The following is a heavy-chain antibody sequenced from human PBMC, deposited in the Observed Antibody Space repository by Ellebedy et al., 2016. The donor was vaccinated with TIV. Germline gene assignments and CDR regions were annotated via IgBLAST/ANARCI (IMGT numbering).Heavy chain of an antibody. V-gene: IGHV5-51*01. J-gene: IGHJ5*02. Sequence: KVSCKGSGYSFSTYWIVWLRQMPGKGMEWMRNIYPDDSDTRYSPSFQGLVTMSVDKSISTAYLQWSSLKASDSAMYYCVRSLNWYDPWGQGTLVTVSP. CDR3: VRSLNWYDP. D-gene: IGHD5/OR15-5a*01. CDR1: GYSFSTYW. CDR2: IYPDDSDT.